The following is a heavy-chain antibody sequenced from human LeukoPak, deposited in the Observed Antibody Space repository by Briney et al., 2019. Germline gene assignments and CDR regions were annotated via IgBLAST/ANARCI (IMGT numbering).Heavy chain of an antibody. J-gene: IGHJ5*02. CDR3: ATDGAGFDT. V-gene: IGHV3-11*01. CDR2: INIGGTNT. CDR1: GFTFGDHS. Sequence: PGGSLRLSCTASGFTFGDHSLSWFRQAPGKGLEWLSYINIGGTNTHYADSVKGRFTISRDNAKKSLYLEMNNLRAEDTAVYYCATDGAGFDTWGQGVLVTVSS.